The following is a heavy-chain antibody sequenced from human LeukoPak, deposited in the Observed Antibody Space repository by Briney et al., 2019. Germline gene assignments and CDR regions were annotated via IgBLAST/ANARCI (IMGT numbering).Heavy chain of an antibody. D-gene: IGHD4-17*01. Sequence: GGSLRLSCAASGFTFSSYAMSWIRQAPGKGLEWVSAISGSGGSTYYADSVKGRFTISRDNSKNTLYLQMNSLRAEDTAVYYCAKYPTGTVTTLEDYWGQGTLVTVSS. V-gene: IGHV3-23*01. J-gene: IGHJ4*02. CDR1: GFTFSSYA. CDR3: AKYPTGTVTTLEDY. CDR2: ISGSGGST.